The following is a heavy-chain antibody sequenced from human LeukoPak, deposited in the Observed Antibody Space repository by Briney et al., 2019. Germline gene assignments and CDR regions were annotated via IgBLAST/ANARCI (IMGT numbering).Heavy chain of an antibody. D-gene: IGHD6-13*01. CDR1: GFTFSSYA. V-gene: IGHV3-23*01. Sequence: GGSLRLPCAASGFTFSSYAMSWVRQAPGKGLEWVSTISGSSGSTYYADSVKGRFTISRDNSKNTLHLQMDSLRAEDTAVYYCAKGVAAAAGSYYYFAYWGQGTLVTVSS. J-gene: IGHJ4*02. CDR2: ISGSSGST. CDR3: AKGVAAAAGSYYYFAY.